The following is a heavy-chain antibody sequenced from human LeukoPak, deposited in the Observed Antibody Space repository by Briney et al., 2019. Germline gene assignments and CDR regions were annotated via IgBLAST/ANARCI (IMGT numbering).Heavy chain of an antibody. CDR2: IYYSGST. V-gene: IGHV4-59*01. CDR1: GGSISSYY. D-gene: IGHD3-22*01. CDR3: AGYYDSFFHY. Sequence: SATLSLTCTVSGGSISSYYWSWIRQPPGKGLEWIGYIYYSGSTNYNPSLKSRVTISVDTSKNQVSLKLSSVTAADTAVYYCAGYYDSFFHYWGQGTLVTVSS. J-gene: IGHJ4*02.